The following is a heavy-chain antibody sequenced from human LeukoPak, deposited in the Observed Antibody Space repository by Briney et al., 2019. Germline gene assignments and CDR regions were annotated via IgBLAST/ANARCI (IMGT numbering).Heavy chain of an antibody. CDR1: GFTFSDHW. V-gene: IGHV3-7*01. D-gene: IGHD4-11*01. J-gene: IGHJ4*02. CDR3: ARVLTVTTATPFDY. Sequence: GSLRLSCTTSGFTFSDHWMSWVRQAPGKGLEWVGNINQDGSEINYLESVKGRLSITRDNAKNSLFLHMNNLRVEDTAKYYCARVLTVTTATPFDYWGQGTLVTVSS. CDR2: INQDGSEI.